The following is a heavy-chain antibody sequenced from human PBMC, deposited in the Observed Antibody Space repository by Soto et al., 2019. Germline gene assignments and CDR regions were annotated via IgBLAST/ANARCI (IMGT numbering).Heavy chain of an antibody. CDR1: GGSISSSSYY. D-gene: IGHD1-26*01. V-gene: IGHV4-39*07. Sequence: SETLSLTCTVSGGSISSSSYYWGWIRQPPGKGLEWIGSIYYSGSTNYNPSLKSRVTISVDTSKNQFSLKLSSVTAADTAVYYCARMERDYYYGMDVWGQGTTVTVLL. J-gene: IGHJ6*02. CDR3: ARMERDYYYGMDV. CDR2: IYYSGST.